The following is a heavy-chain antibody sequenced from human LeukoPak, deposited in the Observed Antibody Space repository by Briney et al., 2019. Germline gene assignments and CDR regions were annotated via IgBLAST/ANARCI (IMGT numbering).Heavy chain of an antibody. CDR3: ARGLGYCSSTSCYTPYYMDV. CDR2: INHSGST. V-gene: IGHV4-34*01. Sequence: SETLSLTCAVYGGSFSGYYWSWIRQPPGKGLEWIGEINHSGSTNYNPSLKSRVTISVDTSKNQFSLKLGSVTAADTAVYYCARGLGYCSSTSCYTPYYMDVWGKGTAVTVSS. CDR1: GGSFSGYY. J-gene: IGHJ6*03. D-gene: IGHD2-2*02.